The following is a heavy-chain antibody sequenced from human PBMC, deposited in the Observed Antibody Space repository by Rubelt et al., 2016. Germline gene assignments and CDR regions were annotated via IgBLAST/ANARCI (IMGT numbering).Heavy chain of an antibody. CDR3: ATGGGIDY. CDR1: GLTFSSYA. CDR2: IKQDGSEK. J-gene: IGHJ4*02. V-gene: IGHV3-7*01. D-gene: IGHD3-16*01. Sequence: AQLVESGGGVVQPGRSLRLSCAASGLTFSSYAIHWVRQAPGKGLEWVANIKQDGSEKHYVDSGKGRFTISRDNAKSSLDLQMNSLRVEDTAGYYVATGGGIDYWGQGTLVTVSS.